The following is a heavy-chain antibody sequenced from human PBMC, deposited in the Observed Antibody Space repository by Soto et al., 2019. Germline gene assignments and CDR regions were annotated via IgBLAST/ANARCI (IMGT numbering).Heavy chain of an antibody. J-gene: IGHJ5*02. CDR2: IYYSGST. D-gene: IGHD2-2*01. Sequence: SETLSLTCTVSVAPISRYYWSWIRQTPGKWLEWIGYIYYSGSTNXXPSLKSRVXISVGSSKNQFXLKLSXFTAADTAVYYCARVPDRWCQGTLVTVSS. CDR1: VAPISRYY. CDR3: ARVPDR. V-gene: IGHV4-59*12.